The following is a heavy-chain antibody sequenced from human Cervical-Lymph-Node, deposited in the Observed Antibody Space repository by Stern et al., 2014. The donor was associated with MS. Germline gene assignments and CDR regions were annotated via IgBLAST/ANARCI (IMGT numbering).Heavy chain of an antibody. V-gene: IGHV2-26*01. Sequence: QITLKESGPGLVKPTETLTLTCTVSGFSLSHVRMGVSWIRQPPGKALEWLAHICSNDEKSYTTSLKGRLTISKDISKSQVILTMTPMDPADTATYYCARMMQHLAGDAFDIWGQGTMVSVSS. CDR1: GFSLSHVRMG. CDR3: ARMMQHLAGDAFDI. D-gene: IGHD6-13*01. CDR2: ICSNDEK. J-gene: IGHJ3*02.